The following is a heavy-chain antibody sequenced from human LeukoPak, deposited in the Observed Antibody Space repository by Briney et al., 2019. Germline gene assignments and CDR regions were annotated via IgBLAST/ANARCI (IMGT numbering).Heavy chain of an antibody. Sequence: PSETLSLTCSVSGGSITNNYWTWIQQPPGKGLEWIGYIYYNGSTNYNPSLKSRVTISVDTSKNQFSLKLSSVTAADTAVYYCASGHYDSSGYYWWGQGTLVTVSS. J-gene: IGHJ4*02. CDR3: ASGHYDSSGYYW. D-gene: IGHD3-22*01. CDR1: GGSITNNY. V-gene: IGHV4-59*08. CDR2: IYYNGST.